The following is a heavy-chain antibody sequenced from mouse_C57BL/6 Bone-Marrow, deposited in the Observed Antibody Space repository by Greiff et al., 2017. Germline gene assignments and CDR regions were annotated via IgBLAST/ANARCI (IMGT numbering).Heavy chain of an antibody. D-gene: IGHD1-1*01. CDR3: ARRNYYGSSGYFDV. Sequence: EVQLVESGGGLVQPGGSLKLSCAASGFTFSDYYMYWVRQTPEKRLEWVAYISNGGGSTYYPDTVKGRFTISRDNAKNTLYLQMSRLKSEDTAMYYCARRNYYGSSGYFDVWGTGTTVTVSS. CDR2: ISNGGGST. V-gene: IGHV5-12*01. J-gene: IGHJ1*03. CDR1: GFTFSDYY.